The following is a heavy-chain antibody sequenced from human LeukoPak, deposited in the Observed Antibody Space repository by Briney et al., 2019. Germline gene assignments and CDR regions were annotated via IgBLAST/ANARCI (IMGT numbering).Heavy chain of an antibody. Sequence: SETLSLTCTVSGGSVSSGSYYWSWIRQPPGKGLEWIGYIYYSGSTNYNPSLKSRVTISVDTSKNQFSLKLSSVTAADTAVYYCARRASSVVDYWGQGTLVTVSS. D-gene: IGHD6-25*01. J-gene: IGHJ4*02. V-gene: IGHV4-61*01. CDR3: ARRASSVVDY. CDR2: IYYSGST. CDR1: GGSVSSGSYY.